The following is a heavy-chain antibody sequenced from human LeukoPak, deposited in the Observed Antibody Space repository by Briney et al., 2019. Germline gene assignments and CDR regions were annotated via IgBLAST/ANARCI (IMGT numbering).Heavy chain of an antibody. Sequence: GRSLRLSCVASGFIFSNYGMHWVRQARGKGLEWVAVILYDGSNKYYTDSVKGRFTISRDNAKNSLYLQMNSLRAEDTAVYYCARVQRGIAVALDYWGQGTLATVSS. CDR1: GFIFSNYG. J-gene: IGHJ4*02. CDR2: ILYDGSNK. D-gene: IGHD6-19*01. V-gene: IGHV3-30*03. CDR3: ARVQRGIAVALDY.